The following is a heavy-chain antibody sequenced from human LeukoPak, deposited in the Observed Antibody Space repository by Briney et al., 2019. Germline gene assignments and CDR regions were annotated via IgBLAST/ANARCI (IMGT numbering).Heavy chain of an antibody. V-gene: IGHV4-59*01. CDR3: ARLRDYDDAFDI. D-gene: IGHD4-17*01. CDR1: GGSISSYY. Sequence: SETLSLTCTVSGGSISSYYWSWVRQSPGKGLEWVGYIYYSGSTNYNPSLKSRVNISVDTSKNQFSLKLSSVTAADTAVYYCARLRDYDDAFDIWGQGTMVTVSS. CDR2: IYYSGST. J-gene: IGHJ3*02.